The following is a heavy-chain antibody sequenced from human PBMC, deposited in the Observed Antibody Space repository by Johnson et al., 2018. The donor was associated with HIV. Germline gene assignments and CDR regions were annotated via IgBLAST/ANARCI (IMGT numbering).Heavy chain of an antibody. D-gene: IGHD6-13*01. J-gene: IGHJ3*02. CDR1: GFTFNDYG. CDR3: ARDPAAAALRAFDI. Sequence: MQLVESGGGLVQPGRSLRLSCAASGFTFNDYGMSWVRQAPGKGLEWVSGINWNGGSTGYADSVKGRFTISRDNSKNTLYLQMNTLRAEDTAVYYCARDPAAAALRAFDIWGQGTMVTVSS. V-gene: IGHV3-20*04. CDR2: INWNGGST.